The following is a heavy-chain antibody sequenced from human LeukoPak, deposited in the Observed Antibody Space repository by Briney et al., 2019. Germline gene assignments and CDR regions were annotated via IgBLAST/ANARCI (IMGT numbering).Heavy chain of an antibody. CDR1: GFTFSSYS. J-gene: IGHJ1*01. CDR3: ARGGIMITFGGVIEPTPKYFQH. Sequence: GGSLRLSCAASGFTFSSYSMNWVRQAPGKGLEWVSSISSSSSYIYYADSVKGRFTISRDNAKNSLYLQMNSLRAEDTAVYYCARGGIMITFGGVIEPTPKYFQHWGQGTLVTVSS. V-gene: IGHV3-21*01. D-gene: IGHD3-16*02. CDR2: ISSSSSYI.